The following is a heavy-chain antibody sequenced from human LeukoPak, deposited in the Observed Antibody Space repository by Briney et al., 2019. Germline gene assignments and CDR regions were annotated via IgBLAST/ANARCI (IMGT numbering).Heavy chain of an antibody. CDR3: ARGGFSVYDDPPTF. V-gene: IGHV3-9*01. CDR1: GFTFDDYA. Sequence: GRSLRLSCAASGFTFDDYAMHWVRQAPGKGLEWVAGIGWNIGSIGYADSVKGRFTISRDNAKKSLYLQMNSLRPEDTALYYCARGGFSVYDDPPTFWGQGTLVAVSS. J-gene: IGHJ4*02. CDR2: IGWNIGSI. D-gene: IGHD5/OR15-5a*01.